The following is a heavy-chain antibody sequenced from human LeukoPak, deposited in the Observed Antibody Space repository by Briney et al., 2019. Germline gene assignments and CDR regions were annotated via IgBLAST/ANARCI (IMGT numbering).Heavy chain of an antibody. V-gene: IGHV1-18*04. CDR3: ARDLWGTLVSPDPGY. Sequence: GASVKVSCKASGYTFTGYYIHWVRQAPGQGLEWMGWISAYNGNTNYAQKLQGRVTMTTDTSTSTAYMELRSLRSDDTAVYYCARDLWGTLVSPDPGYWGQGTLVTVSS. CDR2: ISAYNGNT. D-gene: IGHD3-16*01. J-gene: IGHJ4*02. CDR1: GYTFTGYY.